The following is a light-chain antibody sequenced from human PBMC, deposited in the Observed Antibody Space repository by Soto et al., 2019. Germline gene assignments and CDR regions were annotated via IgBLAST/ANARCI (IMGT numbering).Light chain of an antibody. J-gene: IGLJ3*02. CDR3: AAWDDSLNGV. Sequence: QSVLTQPPSAYGTPGQWVTISCYGSSYNIGSNNVNWYQQLPGAAPKLVIYSNSKRPSGVPDRFSGSKSGTSASLAISGLQSEDEADYYCAAWDDSLNGVFGGGTKLTVL. CDR1: SYNIGSNN. V-gene: IGLV1-44*01. CDR2: SNS.